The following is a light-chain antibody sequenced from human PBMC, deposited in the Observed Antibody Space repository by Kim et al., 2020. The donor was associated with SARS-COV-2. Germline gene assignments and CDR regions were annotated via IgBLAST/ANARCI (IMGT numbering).Light chain of an antibody. V-gene: IGKV1-5*03. CDR2: KAS. J-gene: IGKJ1*01. CDR1: QSVSNW. Sequence: DIQMTQSPSTLSASIGDRVTITCRSSQSVSNWLAWYQQKPGKTPKLLISKASILEIGVPSRFSGSGFGTEFTLTISSLQPDDFATYYCQQYYGNPAFGQGTKVDIK. CDR3: QQYYGNPA.